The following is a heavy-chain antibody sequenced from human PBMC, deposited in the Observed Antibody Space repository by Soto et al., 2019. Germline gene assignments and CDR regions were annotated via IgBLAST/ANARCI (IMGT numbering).Heavy chain of an antibody. D-gene: IGHD2-15*01. CDR3: ARDASYCSGGSCYPRYHWFDP. CDR1: GGTFGSYA. CDR2: IIPIFGTA. Sequence: SVKVSCKASGGTFGSYAISWVRQAPGQGLEWMGGIIPIFGTANYAQKFQGRVTITADESTSTAYMELSSLRSEDTAVYYCARDASYCSGGSCYPRYHWFDPWGQGTLVTVSS. V-gene: IGHV1-69*13. J-gene: IGHJ5*02.